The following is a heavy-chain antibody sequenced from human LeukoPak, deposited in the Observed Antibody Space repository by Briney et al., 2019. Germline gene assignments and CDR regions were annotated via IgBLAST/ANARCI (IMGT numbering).Heavy chain of an antibody. J-gene: IGHJ4*02. D-gene: IGHD2-2*01. CDR2: IIPILGIA. V-gene: IGHV1-69*04. CDR1: GGTFSSYA. CDR3: ASIKRAAAMIDY. Sequence: GSSVKVSCKASGGTFSSYAISWVRQAPGQGLEWMGRIIPILGIANYAQKFQGRVTITADKSTSTAYMELSSLRSEDTAVYYCASIKRAAAMIDYWGQGTLVTVSS.